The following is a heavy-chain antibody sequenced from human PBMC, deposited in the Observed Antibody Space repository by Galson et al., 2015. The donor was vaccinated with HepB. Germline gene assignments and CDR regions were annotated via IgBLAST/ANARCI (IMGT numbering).Heavy chain of an antibody. D-gene: IGHD6-19*01. J-gene: IGHJ4*02. Sequence: ETLSLTCTVSGDSISPNYWNWIRQPPGKGLEWIGYIYFSGTTNSNPSLKSRVAMSVDTSKNQFSLRLSSVTAADTAVYYCARRSIGSRGWWDFDNWGQGTLITVSS. CDR1: GDSISPNY. CDR3: ARRSIGSRGWWDFDN. V-gene: IGHV4-59*08. CDR2: IYFSGTT.